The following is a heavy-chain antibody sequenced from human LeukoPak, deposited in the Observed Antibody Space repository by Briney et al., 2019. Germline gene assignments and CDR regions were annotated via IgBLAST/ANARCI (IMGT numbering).Heavy chain of an antibody. CDR1: GFTFSSYA. D-gene: IGHD3-9*01. V-gene: IGHV3-23*01. CDR2: ISGSGGST. CDR3: AKPLNYDILTGYDY. Sequence: GGSLRLSCAASGFTFSSYAMSWVRQAPGKGLEWVSAISGSGGSTYYADSVKGRFTISRDNSKDTLYLQMNSLRAEDTAVYYCAKPLNYDILTGYDYWGQGTLVTVSS. J-gene: IGHJ4*02.